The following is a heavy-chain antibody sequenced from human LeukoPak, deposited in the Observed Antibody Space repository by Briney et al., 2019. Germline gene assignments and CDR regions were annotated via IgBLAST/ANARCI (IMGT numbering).Heavy chain of an antibody. J-gene: IGHJ5*02. CDR2: INHSGST. V-gene: IGHV4-34*01. Sequence: SETLSLTCAVYGGPFSGYYWSWIRQPPGKGLEWIGEINHSGSTDYNPSPKSRDTISVDTYKNQFSLKLSSVTAADTAVYYCARGIGSWYHNCFDPCGQGTLVTVSS. D-gene: IGHD6-13*01. CDR1: GGPFSGYY. CDR3: ARGIGSWYHNCFDP.